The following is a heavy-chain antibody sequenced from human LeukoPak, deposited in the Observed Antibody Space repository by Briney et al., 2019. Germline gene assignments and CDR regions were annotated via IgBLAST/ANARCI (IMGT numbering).Heavy chain of an antibody. D-gene: IGHD3-22*01. CDR3: AREVNYYDSSGFGY. J-gene: IGHJ4*02. Sequence: SETLSLTCTVSGGSISSYYWSWIRQPPGRGLEWIGYIYYSGSTNYNPSLKSRVTISVDTSKNQFSLKLSSVTAADTAVYYCAREVNYYDSSGFGYWGQGTLVTVSS. V-gene: IGHV4-59*01. CDR1: GGSISSYY. CDR2: IYYSGST.